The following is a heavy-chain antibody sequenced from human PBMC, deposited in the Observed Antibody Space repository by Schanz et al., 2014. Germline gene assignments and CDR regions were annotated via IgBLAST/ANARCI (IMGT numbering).Heavy chain of an antibody. CDR3: ARGGYSSGWYDRDIAHFDS. CDR1: GYSFTPFP. V-gene: IGHV1-3*01. CDR2: ISAYNGNT. Sequence: QVQLVQSWAEVKGPGASVKVSCKASGYSFTPFPIHWVRQAPGQRLEWMGWISAYNGNTNYAQKLQGRVTMTTDTSTSTAYMELRSLRSDDAAVYYCARGGYSSGWYDRDIAHFDSWGQGTLVTVSS. D-gene: IGHD6-19*01. J-gene: IGHJ4*02.